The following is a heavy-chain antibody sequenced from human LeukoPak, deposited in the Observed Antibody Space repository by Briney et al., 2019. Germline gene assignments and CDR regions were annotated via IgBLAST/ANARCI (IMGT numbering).Heavy chain of an antibody. V-gene: IGHV3-23*01. J-gene: IGHJ5*02. CDR3: AKDGSSITIFGVVTKGYNWFDP. CDR1: AFTFSNYA. Sequence: GGSLRLSCATSAFTFSNYAMSWVRQAPGKGLQWVSGITASGGSTYYADSVKGRFTISRDNSKNTLYLQMNSLRAEDTAVYYCAKDGSSITIFGVVTKGYNWFDPWGQGTLVTVSS. CDR2: ITASGGST. D-gene: IGHD3-3*01.